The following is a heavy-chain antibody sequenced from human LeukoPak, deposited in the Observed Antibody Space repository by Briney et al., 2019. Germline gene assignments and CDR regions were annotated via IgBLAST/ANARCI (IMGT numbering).Heavy chain of an antibody. Sequence: GGSLRLSCAASGFTFSSYSMNWVRQAPGKGLEWVSYISSSSSTIYYADSVKGRFTISRDNAKNSLYLQMNSLRAEDTAVYYCAREYYDSGSYFYYYGMDVWGQGTTVTVSS. V-gene: IGHV3-48*01. CDR2: ISSSSSTI. D-gene: IGHD3-10*01. CDR3: AREYYDSGSYFYYYGMDV. J-gene: IGHJ6*02. CDR1: GFTFSSYS.